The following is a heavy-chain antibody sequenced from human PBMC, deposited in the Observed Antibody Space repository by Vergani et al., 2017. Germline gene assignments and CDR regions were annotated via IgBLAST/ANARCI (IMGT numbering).Heavy chain of an antibody. CDR2: ISSSGSTI. CDR1: GFTFSDYY. CDR3: AIDFRVRSYHYFYGMDV. V-gene: IGHV3-11*04. D-gene: IGHD3-10*01. Sequence: QVQLVESGGGLVKPGGSLRPSCAASGFTFSDYYMSWIRQAPGKGLEWVSYISSSGSTIYYADTVKGRFTISRDNAKNSLYRQMNSLRAEDTTVYYCAIDFRVRSYHYFYGMDVWGQGPTVTVSS. J-gene: IGHJ6*02.